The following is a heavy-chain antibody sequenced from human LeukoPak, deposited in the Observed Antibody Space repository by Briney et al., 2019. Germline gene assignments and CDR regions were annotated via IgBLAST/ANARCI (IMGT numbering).Heavy chain of an antibody. V-gene: IGHV4-38-2*02. CDR1: GYSIRSGYS. CDR2: MFLNGTA. D-gene: IGHD2-2*01. Sequence: SETLSLTCSVSGYSIRSGYSWGWIRQPPGKGLEWVGTMFLNGTAYYNPSLKSRVTISVDTSKNQFSLDLGSVSATDTAVYYCARARSGLVVVIPAGVFDYWGQGTLVTVSS. CDR3: ARARSGLVVVIPAGVFDY. J-gene: IGHJ4*02.